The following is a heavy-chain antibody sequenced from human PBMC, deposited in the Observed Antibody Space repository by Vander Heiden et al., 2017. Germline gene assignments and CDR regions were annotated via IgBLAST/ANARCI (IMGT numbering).Heavy chain of an antibody. CDR1: GFTFSDYY. D-gene: IGHD6-13*01. CDR2: ISSSGSSI. J-gene: IGHJ1*01. Sequence: QVQLVASGGGLVKPGGSLRLSCAASGFTFSDYYMSWIRQAPGKGLEWVSYISSSGSSIYYADSVKGRFTISRDNAKNSLYLQMNSLRADDTAVYYCTYSSSWYAYFQHWGQGTLVAVSS. CDR3: TYSSSWYAYFQH. V-gene: IGHV3-11*01.